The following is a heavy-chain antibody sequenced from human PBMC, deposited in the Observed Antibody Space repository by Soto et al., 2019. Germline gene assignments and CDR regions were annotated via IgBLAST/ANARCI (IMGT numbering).Heavy chain of an antibody. Sequence: QVQLVVSGGGLVKPGGSLRISCAASGFTFSDYYISWIRQAPGKGLEWVSHISSSGSIIYYADSVKGRFTISRDNAKNSLYLQMNSLRAEDTAVYYCALAGYDSNYYAVTPLSAGHFWGQGTLVTVSS. D-gene: IGHD4-4*01. CDR2: ISSSGSII. J-gene: IGHJ4*02. V-gene: IGHV3-11*01. CDR3: ALAGYDSNYYAVTPLSAGHF. CDR1: GFTFSDYY.